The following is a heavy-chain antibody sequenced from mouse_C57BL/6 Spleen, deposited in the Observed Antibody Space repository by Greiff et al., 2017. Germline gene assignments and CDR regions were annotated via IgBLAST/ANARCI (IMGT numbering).Heavy chain of an antibody. CDR2: IYPGDGDT. Sequence: VKLQESGPELVKPGASVKISCKASGYAFSSSWMNWVKQRPGKGLEWIGRIYPGDGDTNYNGKFKGKATLTADKSSSTAYMQLSSLTSEDSAVYFCAREDYYGSTDAFAYWGQGTLVTVSA. D-gene: IGHD1-1*01. J-gene: IGHJ3*01. V-gene: IGHV1-82*01. CDR1: GYAFSSSW. CDR3: AREDYYGSTDAFAY.